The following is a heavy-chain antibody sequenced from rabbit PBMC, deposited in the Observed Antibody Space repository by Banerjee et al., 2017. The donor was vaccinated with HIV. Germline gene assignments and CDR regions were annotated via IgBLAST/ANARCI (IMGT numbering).Heavy chain of an antibody. Sequence: QEQLEESGGDLVKPEGSLTLTCTASGFSFSSRYWIWWVRQAPGKGLEWIAYIATGSSGSTAYANWAKGRFTISKTSSTTVTLQMTSLTAADTATYFCARDRDTGSVYYFDLWGQGTLVTVS. CDR1: GFSFSSRYW. J-gene: IGHJ4*01. V-gene: IGHV1S45*01. CDR2: IATGSSGST. D-gene: IGHD8-1*01. CDR3: ARDRDTGSVYYFDL.